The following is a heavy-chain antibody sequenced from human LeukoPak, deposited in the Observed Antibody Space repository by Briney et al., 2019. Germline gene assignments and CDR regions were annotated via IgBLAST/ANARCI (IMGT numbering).Heavy chain of an antibody. V-gene: IGHV1-2*02. CDR1: GYTFTGYY. D-gene: IGHD3-10*01. CDR3: AREGGVGSGSYWFDP. J-gene: IGHJ5*02. Sequence: GASVKVSCKASGYTFTGYYMHWVRQAPGQGLEWMEWINPNSGGTNYAQKFQGRVTMTRDTSISTAYMELSRLRSDDTAVYYCAREGGVGSGSYWFDPWGQGTLVTVSS. CDR2: INPNSGGT.